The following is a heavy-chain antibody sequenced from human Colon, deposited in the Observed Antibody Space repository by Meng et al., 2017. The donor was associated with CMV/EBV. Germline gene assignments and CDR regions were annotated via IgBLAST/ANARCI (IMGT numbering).Heavy chain of an antibody. D-gene: IGHD1-26*01. CDR1: GFTVSSNY. CDR2: IYSGGST. J-gene: IGHJ6*02. Sequence: GESLKISCAASGFTVSSNYMSWVRQAPGKGLEWVSVIYSGGSTYYADSVKGRFTISRDNSKNTLYLQMNSLRAEDTAVYYCARDQGSYYYYYYGMDVWGQGTTVTVSS. V-gene: IGHV3-53*01. CDR3: ARDQGSYYYYYYGMDV.